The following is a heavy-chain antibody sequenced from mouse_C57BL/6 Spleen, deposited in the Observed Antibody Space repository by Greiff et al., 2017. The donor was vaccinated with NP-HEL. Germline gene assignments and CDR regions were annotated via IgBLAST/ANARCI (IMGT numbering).Heavy chain of an antibody. CDR1: GFTFSSYG. CDR3: ARLRYYGSSYEYFDV. CDR2: ISSGGSYT. V-gene: IGHV5-6*01. J-gene: IGHJ1*03. D-gene: IGHD1-1*01. Sequence: EVQVVESGGDLVKPGGSLKLSCAASGFTFSSYGMSWVRQTPDKRLEWVATISSGGSYTYYPDSVKGRFTISRDNAKNTLYLQMSSLKSEDTAMYYCARLRYYGSSYEYFDVWGTGTTVTVSS.